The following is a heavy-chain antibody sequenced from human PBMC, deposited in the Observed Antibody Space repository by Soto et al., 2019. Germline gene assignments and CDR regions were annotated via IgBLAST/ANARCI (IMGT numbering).Heavy chain of an antibody. V-gene: IGHV5-10-1*01. J-gene: IGHJ6*02. CDR2: IDPSDSYT. CDR1: GYSFTSYW. D-gene: IGHD3-16*02. CDR3: ARHVVEQADHYYGMDV. Sequence: GESLKISCKGSGYSFTSYWISWVRQMPGKGLEWMGRIDPSDSYTNYSPSFQGHVTISADKSISTAYLQWSSLKASDTAMYYCARHVVEQADHYYGMDVWGQGTTVTVSS.